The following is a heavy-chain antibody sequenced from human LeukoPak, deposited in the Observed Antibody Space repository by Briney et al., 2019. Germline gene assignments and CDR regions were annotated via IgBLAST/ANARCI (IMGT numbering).Heavy chain of an antibody. CDR3: ARLRSDYGDYFYGMDV. CDR1: GYSVTTYW. D-gene: IGHD4-17*01. CDR2: VYPGDSDT. J-gene: IGHJ6*02. Sequence: ESLKISCKASGYSVTTYWIAWVRQMPVKGLEWMGIVYPGDSDTRYSPSFQGQVTISADKSISTAYLQWSSLKASDTAMYYCARLRSDYGDYFYGMDVWGQGTTVTVSS. V-gene: IGHV5-51*01.